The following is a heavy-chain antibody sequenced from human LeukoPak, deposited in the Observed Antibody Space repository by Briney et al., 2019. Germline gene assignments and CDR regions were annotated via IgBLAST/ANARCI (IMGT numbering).Heavy chain of an antibody. CDR3: ARDKQVGPSLFDN. Sequence: PSETLSLTCAVYDGSFSASYWSWIRQPPGKGLEWIGEINHNGSTNYNPSLKSRVTISVDTSKNQLSLKLSSVTAADTAVYYCARDKQVGPSLFDNWGQGTLVTVSS. D-gene: IGHD1-26*01. CDR1: DGSFSASY. J-gene: IGHJ4*02. V-gene: IGHV4-34*01. CDR2: INHNGST.